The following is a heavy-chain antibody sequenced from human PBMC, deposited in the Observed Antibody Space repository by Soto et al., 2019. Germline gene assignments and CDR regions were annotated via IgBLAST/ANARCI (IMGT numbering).Heavy chain of an antibody. V-gene: IGHV1-3*01. CDR1: GYTFTPYV. D-gene: IGHD3-3*01. CDR2: LNAGNDNK. Sequence: ASVKVSCKASGYTFTPYVMYWVRQAPGQRLEWKGWLNAGNDNKEYSQKLQGRVTFTRDTSASTVYMELSSLRSEDTAVYYCARVGQNYYGMDVWG. J-gene: IGHJ6*02. CDR3: ARVGQNYYGMDV.